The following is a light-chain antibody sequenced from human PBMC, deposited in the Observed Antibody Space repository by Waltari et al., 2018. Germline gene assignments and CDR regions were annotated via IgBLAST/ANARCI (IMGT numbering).Light chain of an antibody. J-gene: IGLJ3*02. CDR3: YSSAMSAFVV. V-gene: IGLV2-23*02. Sequence: QSALTPPASVSGSPGQSITISCTGTSSDIGSYNFVSWYQHHPGKAPQLILYEVTKRPSGVSDRFSGSKSGNTASLTISGLQAEDDADYYCYSSAMSAFVVFGGGTKLTVL. CDR1: SSDIGSYNF. CDR2: EVT.